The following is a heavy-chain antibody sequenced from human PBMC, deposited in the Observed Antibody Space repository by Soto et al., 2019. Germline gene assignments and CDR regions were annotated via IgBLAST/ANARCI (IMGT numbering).Heavy chain of an antibody. CDR3: VTLALGKFDY. Sequence: GGSLRLSCAASGFAFSSYNMNWVRQAPGKGLEWVSAISDSAERIFYVDSVKGRFTISRDNSKNKLYLQMDSLRAEDTAVYYCVTLALGKFDYWGQGNLVTVSS. D-gene: IGHD1-26*01. CDR1: GFAFSSYN. CDR2: ISDSAERI. V-gene: IGHV3-23*01. J-gene: IGHJ4*02.